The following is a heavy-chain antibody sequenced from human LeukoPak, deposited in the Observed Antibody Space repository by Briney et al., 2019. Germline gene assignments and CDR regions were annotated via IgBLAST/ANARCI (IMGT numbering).Heavy chain of an antibody. CDR3: ARSYGDYITGAYAFDV. D-gene: IGHD4-17*01. J-gene: IGHJ3*01. CDR1: GGSISNYY. CDR2: IYYSGST. Sequence: PSETLSLTCTVSGGSISNYYWSWIRQPPEKGLEWIGYIYYSGSTNYNPSLKSRLTISVDTSKNQFSLKLSSVTAADTAVCYCARSYGDYITGAYAFDVWGQGTMVTVSS. V-gene: IGHV4-59*08.